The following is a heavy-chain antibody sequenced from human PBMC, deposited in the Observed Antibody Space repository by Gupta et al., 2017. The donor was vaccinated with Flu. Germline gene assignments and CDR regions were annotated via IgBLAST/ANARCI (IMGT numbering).Heavy chain of an antibody. CDR1: GLPLSNHE. CDR2: ISRSGQTT. Sequence: EVQLVESGGGLGQPGGSLSLSCAAPGLPLSNHEMNWVRQAPGKGLEWVSFISRSGQTTYYEDSVKGRFTISRDNAKNSLSLQMNSLRDEDTAVYYCVRDAYTAAPPAFDYWGQGTLVAVSS. D-gene: IGHD5-18*01. CDR3: VRDAYTAAPPAFDY. V-gene: IGHV3-48*03. J-gene: IGHJ4*02.